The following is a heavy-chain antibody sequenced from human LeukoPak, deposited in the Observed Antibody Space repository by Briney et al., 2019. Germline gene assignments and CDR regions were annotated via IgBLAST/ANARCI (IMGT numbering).Heavy chain of an antibody. V-gene: IGHV3-33*01. Sequence: GRSLRLSCAASGCTFSSYGMHWVRQAPGKGLEWVAVIWYDGSNEYYADSVKGRFTISRDNSKNTLYLQMNSLRAEDTAVYYCAREYYYDSSGLFDYWGQGTLVTVSS. D-gene: IGHD3-22*01. CDR2: IWYDGSNE. CDR3: AREYYYDSSGLFDY. CDR1: GCTFSSYG. J-gene: IGHJ4*02.